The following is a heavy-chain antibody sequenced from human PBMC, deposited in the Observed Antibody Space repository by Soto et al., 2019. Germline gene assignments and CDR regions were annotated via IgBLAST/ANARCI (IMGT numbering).Heavy chain of an antibody. V-gene: IGHV3-33*01. J-gene: IGHJ6*02. CDR2: IWYDGSNK. CDR1: GFTFSSYG. D-gene: IGHD6-13*01. CDR3: ARGYSSSWYNSPRYYYGMDV. Sequence: GGSLRLSCAASGFTFSSYGMHWVRQAPGKGLEWVAVIWYDGSNKYYADSVKGRFTISRDNSKNTLYLQMNSLRAEDTAVYYCARGYSSSWYNSPRYYYGMDVWGQGTTVTVSS.